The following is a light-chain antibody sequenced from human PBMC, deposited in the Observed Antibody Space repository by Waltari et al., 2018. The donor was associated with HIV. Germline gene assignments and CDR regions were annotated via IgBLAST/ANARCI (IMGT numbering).Light chain of an antibody. CDR3: YSTESSCNHWV. V-gene: IGLV3-10*01. CDR1: ALPKKY. CDR2: EDS. J-gene: IGLJ3*02. Sequence: SYELTQPPSVSVSPGQTARITCSGDALPKKYAYWYQQKSGQAPVLCIYEDSKRPDGIPERFSGSSSETMATLTISGAQVEDEADYYCYSTESSCNHWVFGGGTKLTVL.